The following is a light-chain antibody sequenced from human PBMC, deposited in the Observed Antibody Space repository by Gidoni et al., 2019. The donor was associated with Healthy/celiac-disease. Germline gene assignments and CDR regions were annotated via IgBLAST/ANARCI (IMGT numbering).Light chain of an antibody. CDR2: KDR. V-gene: IGLV3-25*03. CDR1: ALPKQY. Sequence: SYELTQPPSVSVPPGQTARITCSGDALPKQYAYWYQQTPGQAPVLVIYKDRERPSGIPERFSGSSSGTTVTLTISGVQAEDEADYYCQSADSSGTYHWVFGGGTKLTVL. CDR3: QSADSSGTYHWV. J-gene: IGLJ3*02.